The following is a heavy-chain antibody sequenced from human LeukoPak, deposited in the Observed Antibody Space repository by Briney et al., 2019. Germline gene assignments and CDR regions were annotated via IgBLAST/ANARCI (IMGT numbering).Heavy chain of an antibody. V-gene: IGHV1-18*04. CDR1: GYTFTGYY. CDR3: ASAQYCSSTSCYSSVAAAVTGYFDY. CDR2: ISAYNGNT. Sequence: ASVKVSCKASGYTFTGYYMHWVRQAPGQGLEWMGWISAYNGNTNYAQKFQGRVTITADKSTSTAYMELSSLRSEDTAVYYCASAQYCSSTSCYSSVAAAVTGYFDYWGQGTLVTVSS. J-gene: IGHJ4*02. D-gene: IGHD2-2*01.